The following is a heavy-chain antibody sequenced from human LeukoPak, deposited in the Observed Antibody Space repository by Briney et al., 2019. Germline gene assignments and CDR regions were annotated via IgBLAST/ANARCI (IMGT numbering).Heavy chain of an antibody. CDR3: ARARSSYGYGDAFDI. V-gene: IGHV3-30*04. CDR1: GFTFSSYA. J-gene: IGHJ3*02. D-gene: IGHD5-18*01. Sequence: GSLRLSCAASGFTFSSYAMHWVRQAPGKGLEWVAVISYDGSSKYYADSVKGRFTISRDNSKNTLYLQMNSLRAEDTAVYYCARARSSYGYGDAFDIWGQGTMVTVSS. CDR2: ISYDGSSK.